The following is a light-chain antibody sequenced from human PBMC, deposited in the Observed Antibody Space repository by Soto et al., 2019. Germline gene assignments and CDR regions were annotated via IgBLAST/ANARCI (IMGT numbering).Light chain of an antibody. CDR1: QSVSNY. CDR3: QQYHNWPPLT. V-gene: IGKV3-15*01. Sequence: EIVMTQSPATLSVSPGERATLSCRASQSVSNYLPWYQQKPGQAPRLLIYGASTRATGIPARFSGGGSETEFTLTISSLQSEDFAVYYCQQYHNWPPLTFGGGTKVEIK. J-gene: IGKJ4*01. CDR2: GAS.